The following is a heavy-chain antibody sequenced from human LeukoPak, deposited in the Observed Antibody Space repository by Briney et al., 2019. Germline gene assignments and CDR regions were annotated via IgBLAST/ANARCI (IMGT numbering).Heavy chain of an antibody. CDR1: GYTFISYG. CDR2: VSAYADDT. D-gene: IGHD4-17*01. V-gene: IGHV1-18*01. Sequence: ASVKVSCKASGYTFISYGISWVRQAPGQGLEWMGWVSAYADDTNYVQKFQGRVTMTTDTSTSTAYMELRSLRSDDTAVYYCARLGGGDYVFDYWGQGTLVTVSS. CDR3: ARLGGGDYVFDY. J-gene: IGHJ4*02.